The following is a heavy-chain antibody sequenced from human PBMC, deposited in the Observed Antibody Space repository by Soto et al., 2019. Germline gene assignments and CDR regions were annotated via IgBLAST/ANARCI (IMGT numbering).Heavy chain of an antibody. CDR1: GFTFSSYA. Sequence: QVQLVESGGGVVQPGRSLRLSCAASGFTFSSYAMHWVRQAPGKGLEWVAVISYDGSNKYYADSVKGRFTISRDNSKNTLYLQMNGLRAEDTAVYYCARDWVDDYGDYGESMDVWGQGTTVTVSS. CDR2: ISYDGSNK. D-gene: IGHD4-17*01. CDR3: ARDWVDDYGDYGESMDV. V-gene: IGHV3-30-3*01. J-gene: IGHJ6*02.